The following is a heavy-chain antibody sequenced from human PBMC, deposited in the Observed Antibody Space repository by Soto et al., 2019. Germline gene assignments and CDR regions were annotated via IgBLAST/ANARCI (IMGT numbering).Heavy chain of an antibody. CDR3: ARATYIAAAGYNWFDP. D-gene: IGHD6-13*01. CDR2: INHSGST. J-gene: IGHJ5*02. V-gene: IGHV4-34*01. CDR1: GGSFSGYY. Sequence: PSETLSLTCAVYGGSFSGYYWSWIRQPPGKGLEWIGEINHSGSTNYNPSLKSRVTISVDTSKNQFSLKLSSVTAADTAVYYCARATYIAAAGYNWFDPWGQGTLVTVSS.